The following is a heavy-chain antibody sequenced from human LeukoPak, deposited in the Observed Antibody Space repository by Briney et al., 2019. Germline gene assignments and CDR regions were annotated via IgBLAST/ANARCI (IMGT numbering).Heavy chain of an antibody. D-gene: IGHD5-24*01. V-gene: IGHV3-30*02. CDR1: GFTFSSYG. Sequence: GGSLRLSCAASGFTFSSYGMHWVRQAPGKGLDWVAFIHHDGSNKYYADSVRGRFTISRDNSKNTLYLQMNSLRAEDTAVYFCARDPTFRWGGDGGYWGQGTLVTVSS. J-gene: IGHJ4*02. CDR3: ARDPTFRWGGDGGY. CDR2: IHHDGSNK.